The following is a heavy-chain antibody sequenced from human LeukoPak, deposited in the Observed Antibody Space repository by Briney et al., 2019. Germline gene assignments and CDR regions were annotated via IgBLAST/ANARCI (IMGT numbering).Heavy chain of an antibody. CDR2: IYYSGST. J-gene: IGHJ6*01. V-gene: IGHV4-30-4*01. Sequence: SETLSLTCNVSGGSISNGDHYWSWIRQPPGKGLEWIGYIYYSGSTYYYPSLRSRVTISIDTSKNQSSLRLRSVTAADTAVYYCARDRWFPSPLGMDVWGQGTTVTVSS. D-gene: IGHD3-10*01. CDR3: ARDRWFPSPLGMDV. CDR1: GGSISNGDHY.